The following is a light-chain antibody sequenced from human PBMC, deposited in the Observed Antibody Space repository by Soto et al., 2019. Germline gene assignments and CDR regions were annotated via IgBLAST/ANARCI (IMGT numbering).Light chain of an antibody. Sequence: EIGLTKSPGTLSLSPGERATLSCRASQSVSSSYLAWYQQKPGQAPRLLIYGASSRATGIPDRFSGSGSGTDFTLTISRLEPEDFAVYYCQQYGSSSWTFGQGTKVDI. J-gene: IGKJ1*01. V-gene: IGKV3-20*01. CDR1: QSVSSSY. CDR2: GAS. CDR3: QQYGSSSWT.